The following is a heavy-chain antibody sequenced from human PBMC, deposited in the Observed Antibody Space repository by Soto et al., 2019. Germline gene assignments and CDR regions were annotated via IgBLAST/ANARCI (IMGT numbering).Heavy chain of an antibody. V-gene: IGHV4-59*01. Sequence: SETLFLTCTVSGGSISSYYWSWIRQPPGKGLEWIGYIYYSGSTNYNPSLKSRVTISVDTSKNQFSLKLSSVTAADTAVYYCARRGNYYDSSGYLYYYYGMDVWGQGTTVTVSS. CDR2: IYYSGST. J-gene: IGHJ6*02. CDR1: GGSISSYY. D-gene: IGHD3-22*01. CDR3: ARRGNYYDSSGYLYYYYGMDV.